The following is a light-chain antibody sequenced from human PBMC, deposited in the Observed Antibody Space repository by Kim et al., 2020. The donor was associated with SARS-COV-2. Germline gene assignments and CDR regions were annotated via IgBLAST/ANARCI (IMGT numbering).Light chain of an antibody. CDR1: QSISNW. Sequence: DIQMTQSPSTLSASVGDRVTITCRASQSISNWLAWYQQKPGKAPKLLIYDATSLESGVPSRFSGSGSETEFTLTISTPQPDDFATYYCQQYNGYSLTFGGGTKVDIK. V-gene: IGKV1-5*01. J-gene: IGKJ4*01. CDR2: DAT. CDR3: QQYNGYSLT.